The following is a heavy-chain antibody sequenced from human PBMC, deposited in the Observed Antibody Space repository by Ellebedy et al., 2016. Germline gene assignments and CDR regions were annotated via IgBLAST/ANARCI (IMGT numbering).Heavy chain of an antibody. CDR3: AKGRGVAADTPDDY. D-gene: IGHD3-10*01. J-gene: IGHJ4*02. V-gene: IGHV3-23*01. CDR1: GFTFSSYA. CDR2: ISGSGGST. Sequence: GESLKTSXAASGFTFSSYAMSWVRQAPGKGLEWVSAISGSGGSTYYADSVKGRFTISRDNSKNTLYLQMNSLRDEDTAVYYCAKGRGVAADTPDDYWGQGTLVTVSS.